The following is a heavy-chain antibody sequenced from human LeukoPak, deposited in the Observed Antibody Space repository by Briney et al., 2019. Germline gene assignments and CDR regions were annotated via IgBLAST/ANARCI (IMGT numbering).Heavy chain of an antibody. V-gene: IGHV3-23*01. CDR2: ISGSGGST. Sequence: PGGSLRLSCAASGFTFSSYAMSWVRQAPGKGLEWVSAISGSGGSTYYADSVKGRFTISRDNSKNTLYLRMNSLRAEDTAVYYCAKDPNYYGSGTFDYWGQGTLVTVSS. D-gene: IGHD3-10*01. J-gene: IGHJ4*02. CDR1: GFTFSSYA. CDR3: AKDPNYYGSGTFDY.